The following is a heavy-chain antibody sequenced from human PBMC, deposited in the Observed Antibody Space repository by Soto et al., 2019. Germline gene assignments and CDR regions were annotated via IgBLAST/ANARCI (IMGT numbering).Heavy chain of an antibody. V-gene: IGHV3-9*01. CDR3: AKAPTSNWPNGRFDP. Sequence: EVQLVESGGGLVQPGMSLRLSCAASGFTFADYAMHWVRQVPGKGLEWVSGISWNSGSIGYADSVKGRFILSRDNAKNSLYLQMNSLRTDDTALYYCAKAPTSNWPNGRFDPWGQGTLVTVSS. CDR1: GFTFADYA. J-gene: IGHJ5*02. D-gene: IGHD6-13*01. CDR2: ISWNSGSI.